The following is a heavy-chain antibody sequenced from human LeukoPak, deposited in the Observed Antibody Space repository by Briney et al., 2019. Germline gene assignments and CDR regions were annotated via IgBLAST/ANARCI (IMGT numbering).Heavy chain of an antibody. V-gene: IGHV3-7*01. D-gene: IGHD2-2*01. CDR2: IKQDGSAK. Sequence: GGSLRLSCTASGFTFSDYWMTWVRQAPGKGLEWVANIKQDGSAKYYVDSVKGRFTISRDNAKNSLYLQMDSLRVEDTATYYCARWRGSTSERSDYWGQGTLVTVSS. J-gene: IGHJ4*02. CDR3: ARWRGSTSERSDY. CDR1: GFTFSDYW.